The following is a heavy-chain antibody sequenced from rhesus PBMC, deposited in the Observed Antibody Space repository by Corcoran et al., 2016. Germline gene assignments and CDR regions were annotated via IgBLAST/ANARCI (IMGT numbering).Heavy chain of an antibody. D-gene: IGHD6-25*01. CDR3: ARGSGSFYY. V-gene: IGHV4-169*01. CDR1: GGSISSSY. CDR2: IYGSGSST. J-gene: IGHJ4*01. Sequence: QLQLQESGPGLVKPSETLSVTCAVSGGSISSSYWSWIRQAPGKGLEWIGYIYGSGSSTNYNPSLKSRVPLSVDTSKSQLSLKLISLTTADTAVYYCARGSGSFYYWGQGVLVTVSS.